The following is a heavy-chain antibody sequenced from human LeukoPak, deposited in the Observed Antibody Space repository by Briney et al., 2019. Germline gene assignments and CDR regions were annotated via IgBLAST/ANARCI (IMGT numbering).Heavy chain of an antibody. CDR2: ISAYYGNT. J-gene: IGHJ4*02. V-gene: IGHV1-18*01. CDR3: ARDPGATIAVAGQTGEFDY. D-gene: IGHD6-19*01. CDR1: GYTFTSYG. Sequence: ASVKVSCKASGYTFTSYGISWVRQAPGQGLEWMGWISAYYGNTNYAQKLQGRVTMTTDTSTSTAYMELRSLRSDDTAVYYCARDPGATIAVAGQTGEFDYWGQGTLVTVSS.